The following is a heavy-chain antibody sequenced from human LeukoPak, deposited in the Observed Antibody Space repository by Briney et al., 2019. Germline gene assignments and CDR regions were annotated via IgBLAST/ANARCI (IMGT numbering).Heavy chain of an antibody. D-gene: IGHD3-10*01. CDR3: ALDPADRGVYYFDF. V-gene: IGHV4-38-2*01. J-gene: IGHJ4*02. CDR1: GYSISSGYY. CDR2: ISHSGST. Sequence: PSETLSLTCAVSGYSISSGYYWGLLRPPPGQRLECIGSISHSGSTYHNPSLKSRVTISVDTSKNQVSLKLNSVTAADTAVYYCALDPADRGVYYFDFWGQGTLVTVSS.